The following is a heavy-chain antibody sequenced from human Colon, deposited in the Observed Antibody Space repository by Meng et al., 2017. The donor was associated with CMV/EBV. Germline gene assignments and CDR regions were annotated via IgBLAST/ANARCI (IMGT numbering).Heavy chain of an antibody. CDR3: ARRGTGGRSFDY. J-gene: IGHJ4*02. Sequence: GESLKISCVVSGFSASTNYMSWVRQAPGKGLGLVSGIYSGDSRQYADSVNGRFAISRDKSENSLYLHMNSLRANDTAVYYCARRGTGGRSFDYWGQGTLVTVSS. CDR1: GFSASTNY. CDR2: IYSGDSR. V-gene: IGHV3-53*01. D-gene: IGHD3-16*01.